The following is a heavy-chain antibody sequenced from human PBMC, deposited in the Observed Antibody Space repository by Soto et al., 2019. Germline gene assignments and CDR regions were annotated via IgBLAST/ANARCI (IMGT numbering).Heavy chain of an antibody. J-gene: IGHJ3*02. CDR3: ARDFGYCSSTSCFDAFDI. V-gene: IGHV3-21*01. CDR1: GFTFSSYS. D-gene: IGHD2-2*01. CDR2: ISSSSYI. Sequence: LRLSCAASGFTFSSYSMNLVRQAPGKWLEWVSSISSSSYIYYADSVKGRFTISRDNAKNSLYLQMNSLRAEDTAVYYCARDFGYCSSTSCFDAFDIWGQGTMVTVSS.